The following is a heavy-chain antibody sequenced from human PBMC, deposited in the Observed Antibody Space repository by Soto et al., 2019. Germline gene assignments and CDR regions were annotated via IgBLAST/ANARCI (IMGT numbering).Heavy chain of an antibody. V-gene: IGHV1-3*01. Sequence: GASVKVSCKASGYTFTSDAMHWVRQAPGQRLEWMGWINAGNGNTKYSQKFQGRVTITRDTSASTAYMELSSLRSEDTAVYYCARGVSSSWYVLGNDWFDPWGQGTLVTVSS. CDR2: INAGNGNT. CDR3: ARGVSSSWYVLGNDWFDP. D-gene: IGHD6-13*01. CDR1: GYTFTSDA. J-gene: IGHJ5*02.